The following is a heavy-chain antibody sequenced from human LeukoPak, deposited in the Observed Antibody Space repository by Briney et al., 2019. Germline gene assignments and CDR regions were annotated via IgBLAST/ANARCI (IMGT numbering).Heavy chain of an antibody. CDR3: AKSVGILQHFDN. V-gene: IGHV4-4*07. D-gene: IGHD1-14*01. CDR1: GGSISSYY. CDR2: IYTSGST. Sequence: SETLSLTCTVSGGSISSYYWSWIRQPAGKGLEWIGRIYTSGSTSYGPSFNSRVTISVDTSKKQFPLKLTSVTAADTAVYYCAKSVGILQHFDNWGQGTLVTVSS. J-gene: IGHJ4*02.